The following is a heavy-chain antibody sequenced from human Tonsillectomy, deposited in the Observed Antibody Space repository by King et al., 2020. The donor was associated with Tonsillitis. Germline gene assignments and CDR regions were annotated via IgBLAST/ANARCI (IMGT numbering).Heavy chain of an antibody. V-gene: IGHV3-74*02. Sequence: DVQLVESGGGLVQPGGSLRLSCAASGFTFSGYWMHWVRQAPGKGLVWVSRINSDGDSTDYADSVKGRFIISRDNAKDTLFLQMNSLRAEDTAVYYCAKNWGLWFGGQGTLVTVSS. J-gene: IGHJ4*02. CDR3: AKNWGLWF. CDR1: GFTFSGYW. CDR2: INSDGDST. D-gene: IGHD3-10*01.